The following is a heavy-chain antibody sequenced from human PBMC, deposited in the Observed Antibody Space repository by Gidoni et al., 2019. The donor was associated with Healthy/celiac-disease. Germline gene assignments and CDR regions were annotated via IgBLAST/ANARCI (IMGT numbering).Heavy chain of an antibody. D-gene: IGHD2-15*01. V-gene: IGHV3-73*02. J-gene: IGHJ6*02. CDR3: TRGYCSGGSCYEGPGYYYYYGMDV. CDR2: IRSKANSYAT. Sequence: EVQLVESGGGLDQRGGCLKLSCAASGVTFRGPARHCVRKASGKGLAWVGRIRSKANSYATAYAASVKGRFTISRDDSKNTAYLQMISLKTEDTAVYYCTRGYCSGGSCYEGPGYYYYYGMDVWGHGTTVTVSS. CDR1: GVTFRGPA.